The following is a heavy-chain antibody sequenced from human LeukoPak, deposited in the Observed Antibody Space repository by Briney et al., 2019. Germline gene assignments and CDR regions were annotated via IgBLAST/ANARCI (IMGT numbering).Heavy chain of an antibody. CDR1: GGSTSSYY. Sequence: SETLSLTCTVSGGSTSSYYWNWIRQPPGKGLEWIGYIYYTGSTNYNPSLKSRVTISVDTSKNQFSLKLSSVTAADTAVYYCARYTVLYGMDVWGQGTTVTVSS. D-gene: IGHD4-17*01. CDR3: ARYTVLYGMDV. J-gene: IGHJ6*02. CDR2: IYYTGST. V-gene: IGHV4-59*01.